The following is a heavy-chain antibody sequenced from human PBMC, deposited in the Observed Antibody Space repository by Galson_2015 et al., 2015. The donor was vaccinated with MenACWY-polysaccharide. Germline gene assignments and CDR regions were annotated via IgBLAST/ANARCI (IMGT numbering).Heavy chain of an antibody. D-gene: IGHD4-23*01. CDR3: AKDNSNLYYYYGMDV. CDR2: ISGSGSST. CDR1: GFTFSNYA. J-gene: IGHJ6*02. Sequence: SLRLSCAASGFTFSNYAMSWVRQAPGKGLEWVSTISGSGSSTYYAGSVKGWFTISRDNSKNTLSLQMNSLRAEDTAVYYCAKDNSNLYYYYGMDVWGQGTTVTVSS. V-gene: IGHV3-23*01.